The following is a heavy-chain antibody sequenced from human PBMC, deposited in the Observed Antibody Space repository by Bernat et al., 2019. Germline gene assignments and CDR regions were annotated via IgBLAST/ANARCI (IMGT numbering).Heavy chain of an antibody. D-gene: IGHD3-3*01. CDR3: ARTYYDFWSGYSTAYYFDY. J-gene: IGHJ4*02. V-gene: IGHV4-31*03. Sequence: QVQLQESGPGLVKPSQTLSLTCTVSGGSISSGGYYWSCIRQHPGKGLEWIGYIYYSGSTYYNPSLKSRVTISVDTAKNQFSLKLSSVTAADTAVYYCARTYYDFWSGYSTAYYFDYWGQGTLVTVSS. CDR1: GGSISSGGYY. CDR2: IYYSGST.